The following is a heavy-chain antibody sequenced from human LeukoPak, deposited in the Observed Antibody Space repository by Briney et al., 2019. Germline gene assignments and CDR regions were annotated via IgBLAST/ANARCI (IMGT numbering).Heavy chain of an antibody. CDR2: ISGSGVST. V-gene: IGHV3-23*01. CDR1: GFTFSSYA. D-gene: IGHD3-3*01. Sequence: GGSLRLSCAASGFTFSSYAMSWVRQAPGKGLEWVSGISGSGVSTYYADSVKGRFTTSRDDAKNSLYLQMNSLRDEDTAVYYCAREQRDDFWSGYFSNLGKYGMDVWGQGTTVTVSS. CDR3: AREQRDDFWSGYFSNLGKYGMDV. J-gene: IGHJ6*02.